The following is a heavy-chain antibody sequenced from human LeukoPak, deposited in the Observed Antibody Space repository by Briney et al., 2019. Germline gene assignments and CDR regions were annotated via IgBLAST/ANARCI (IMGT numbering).Heavy chain of an antibody. V-gene: IGHV4-31*03. CDR2: ISYSGST. CDR3: AREVSGNFDY. Sequence: SETLSLTCTVSGGSISSGGYYWSWIRQHPGTGLEWIGYISYSGSTYYNPPLKSRVTISVDTSKNQFSLKLSSVTAADTAVYYCAREVSGNFDYWGQGALVTVSS. J-gene: IGHJ4*02. CDR1: GGSISSGGYY.